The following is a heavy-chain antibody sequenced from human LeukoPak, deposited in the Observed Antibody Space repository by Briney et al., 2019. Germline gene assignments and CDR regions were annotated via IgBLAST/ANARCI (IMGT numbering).Heavy chain of an antibody. D-gene: IGHD4-17*01. CDR1: GASISSESYY. CDR3: AREATVTTAYFDY. CDR2: ISGSGGST. V-gene: IGHV3-23*01. J-gene: IGHJ4*02. Sequence: PSETLSLTCTVAGASISSESYYWGWIRQPPGKGLEWVSAISGSGGSTYYADSVKGRFTISRDNSKNTLYLQMNSLRAEDTAVYYCAREATVTTAYFDYWGQGTLVTVSS.